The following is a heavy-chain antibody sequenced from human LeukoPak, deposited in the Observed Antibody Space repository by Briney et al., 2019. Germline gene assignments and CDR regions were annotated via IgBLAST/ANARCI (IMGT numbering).Heavy chain of an antibody. D-gene: IGHD3/OR15-3a*01. CDR1: GFTFSSYS. V-gene: IGHV3-21*01. Sequence: KPGGSLRLSCAASGFTFSSYSMNWVRQAPGKGLEWVSSISSSSSYIYYADSVKGRFTISRDNAKNSLYLQMNSLRAEDTAVYYCARDPQPLLGWLPFYYYYGMDVWGQGTTVTVSS. CDR2: ISSSSSYI. CDR3: ARDPQPLLGWLPFYYYYGMDV. J-gene: IGHJ6*02.